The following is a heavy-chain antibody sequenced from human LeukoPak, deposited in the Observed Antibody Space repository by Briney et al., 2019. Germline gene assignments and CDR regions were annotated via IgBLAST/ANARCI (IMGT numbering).Heavy chain of an antibody. V-gene: IGHV3-53*01. J-gene: IGHJ5*02. CDR1: GFTVSSNY. CDR2: ISSGGST. D-gene: IGHD1-26*01. CDR3: ARVGEVGWCDP. Sequence: AGGSLRLSCAASGFTVSSNYLSWVRQGPGKGLEWVSVISSGGSTYYADSVKGRFTISRDNSENTLCLQMNSLRAEDTAVYFCARVGEVGWCDPWGQGTLVSV.